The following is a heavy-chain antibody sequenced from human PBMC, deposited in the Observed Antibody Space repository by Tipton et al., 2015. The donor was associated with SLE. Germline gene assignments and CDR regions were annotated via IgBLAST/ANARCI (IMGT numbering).Heavy chain of an antibody. J-gene: IGHJ4*02. CDR3: ARAKSGNYFED. D-gene: IGHD1-1*01. CDR2: VYYSGST. V-gene: IGHV4-59*01. Sequence: TLSLTCTVSGGSIDTYHWTWVRQPPGKGLEWIGNVYYSGSTNYNPSLMSRVSISVDTSKSQFSLNLSSVTSADTALYYCARAKSGNYFEDWGQGNLVTVSP. CDR1: GGSIDTYH.